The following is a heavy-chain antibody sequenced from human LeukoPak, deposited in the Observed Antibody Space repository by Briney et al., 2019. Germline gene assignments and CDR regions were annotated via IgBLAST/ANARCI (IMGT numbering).Heavy chain of an antibody. D-gene: IGHD3-22*01. V-gene: IGHV4-4*07. CDR1: GGSISSYY. CDR2: IYTSGST. CDR3: AGGRAYDSSGYYGYYFDY. J-gene: IGHJ4*02. Sequence: SETLSLTCTVSGGSISSYYWSWIRQPAGKGLEWIGRIYTSGSTNYNPSLKSRVTMSVDTSKNQFSLKLSSVTAADTAVYYCAGGRAYDSSGYYGYYFDYWGQGTLVTVSS.